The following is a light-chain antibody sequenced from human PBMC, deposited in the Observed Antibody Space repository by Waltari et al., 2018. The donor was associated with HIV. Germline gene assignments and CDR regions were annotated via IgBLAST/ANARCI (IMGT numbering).Light chain of an antibody. J-gene: IGLJ3*02. CDR1: SSNIGADYD. Sequence: QSVLTQPPSVSGAPGQRVTISCTGSSSNIGADYDIHWYQQRPGTAPKLLIYFNNNRPPGVPDRFAGSKSGTSASLAITGLQAEDEADYYCQSYDSRVFGGGTKLTVL. CDR2: FNN. CDR3: QSYDSRV. V-gene: IGLV1-40*01.